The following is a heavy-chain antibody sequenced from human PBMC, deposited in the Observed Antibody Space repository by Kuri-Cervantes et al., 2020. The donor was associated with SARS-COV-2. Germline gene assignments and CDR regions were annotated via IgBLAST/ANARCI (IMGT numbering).Heavy chain of an antibody. V-gene: IGHV1-2*02. D-gene: IGHD6-19*01. CDR3: ARESGSSGWYGFDY. Sequence: ASVKVSCKASGYTFTGYYMHWVRQAPGQGLEWMGWINPNSGGTNYAQKLQGRVTMTTDTSTSTAYMELRSLRSDDTAVYYCARESGSSGWYGFDYWGQGTLVTVSS. J-gene: IGHJ4*02. CDR2: INPNSGGT. CDR1: GYTFTGYY.